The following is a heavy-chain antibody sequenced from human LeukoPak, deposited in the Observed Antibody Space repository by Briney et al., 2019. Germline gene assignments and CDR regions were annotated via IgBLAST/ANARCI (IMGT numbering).Heavy chain of an antibody. Sequence: PGGSLRLSCAASGFTFSSYSMNWVRQAPGKGLEWVSYISSSSSTIYYADSVKGRFTISRDNAKNSLYLQMNSLRAEDTAVYYCARDHETYYYDSSGYSLTTFDYWGQGTLVTVSS. J-gene: IGHJ4*02. CDR2: ISSSSSTI. CDR3: ARDHETYYYDSSGYSLTTFDY. V-gene: IGHV3-48*04. D-gene: IGHD3-22*01. CDR1: GFTFSSYS.